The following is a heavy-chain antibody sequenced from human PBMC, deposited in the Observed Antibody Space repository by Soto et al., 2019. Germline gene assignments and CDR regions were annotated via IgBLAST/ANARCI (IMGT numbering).Heavy chain of an antibody. Sequence: SETLSLTCTVSGGSISSGGYYWSWIRQHPGKGLEWTGYIYYSGSTYYNPSLKSRVTISVDTSKNQFSLKLSSVTAADTAVYYCAKNAFCVRSSCSSIYGFGPWSQGFLVTVS. D-gene: IGHD2-21*01. J-gene: IGHJ5*02. CDR3: AKNAFCVRSSCSSIYGFGP. V-gene: IGHV4-31*03. CDR2: IYYSGST. CDR1: GGSISSGGYY.